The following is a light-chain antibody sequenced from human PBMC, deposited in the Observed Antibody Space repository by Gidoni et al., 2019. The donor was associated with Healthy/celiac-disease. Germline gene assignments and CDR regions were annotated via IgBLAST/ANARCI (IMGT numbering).Light chain of an antibody. V-gene: IGLV3-25*03. CDR3: QSADNSGTYVV. CDR1: ALPKKY. J-gene: IGLJ2*01. CDR2: KDS. Sequence: SSELTQPPSVSVSPGQTARITCSGDALPKKYAYWYQQKPGQAPVMVRYKDSERPSGIPERFSGSSSGTTVTLTISGVQAEDEADYYCQSADNSGTYVVFGGGTKLTVL.